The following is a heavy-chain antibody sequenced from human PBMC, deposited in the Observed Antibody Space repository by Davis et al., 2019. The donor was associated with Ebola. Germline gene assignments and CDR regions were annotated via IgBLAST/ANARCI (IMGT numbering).Heavy chain of an antibody. CDR3: ARGRTVTGTRGLSWFDP. CDR2: INAGDGKI. J-gene: IGHJ5*02. CDR1: GYTFINYA. D-gene: IGHD6-19*01. Sequence: ASVKVSCKASGYTFINYAIHWVRQAAGQRLEWMGLINAGDGKIIYSENFQGRLTITRDTSATTAYMELSSLRSEDTAAYYCARGRTVTGTRGLSWFDPWGQGALVTVSS. V-gene: IGHV1-3*01.